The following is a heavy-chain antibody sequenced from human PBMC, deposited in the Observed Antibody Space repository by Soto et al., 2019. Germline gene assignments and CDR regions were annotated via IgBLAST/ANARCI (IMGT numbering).Heavy chain of an antibody. V-gene: IGHV3-33*01. CDR3: ARDVDTTSHLNWFDP. J-gene: IGHJ5*02. CDR2: IWYHGTTK. Sequence: QVQVVESGEAWARLGGSWDSSWEGPDSGSGEKGFHWVRQAPGRGWEGVAVIWYHGTTKNYADSVKGRFTISRDISKNTVYLQMDSLEVEDTAVYYCARDVDTTSHLNWFDPWGQGVMVTVSS. CDR1: DSGSGEKG. D-gene: IGHD5-18*01.